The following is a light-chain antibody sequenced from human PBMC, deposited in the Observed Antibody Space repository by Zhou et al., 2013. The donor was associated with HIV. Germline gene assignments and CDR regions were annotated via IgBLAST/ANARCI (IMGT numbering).Light chain of an antibody. CDR2: DAS. V-gene: IGKV1-33*01. CDR3: QQYHSPPIT. CDR1: QDIYIY. Sequence: DIQMTQSPSSLSASIGDRVAITCQASQDIYIYLNWYQQKPGKAPNLLIYDASKLEPGVPSRFSGSGSGTYFTLTISSLQPEDVAIYYCQQYHSPPITFGGGTEGGGQT. J-gene: IGKJ4*01.